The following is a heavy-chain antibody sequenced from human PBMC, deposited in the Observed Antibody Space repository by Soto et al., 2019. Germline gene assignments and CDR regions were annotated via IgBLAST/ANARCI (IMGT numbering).Heavy chain of an antibody. V-gene: IGHV4-39*01. CDR1: GGSISSSSYY. J-gene: IGHJ3*02. CDR2: IYYSGST. CDR3: ARPIMITFGGVIAI. Sequence: QLQLQESGPGLVKPSETLSLTCTVSGGSISSSSYYWGWIRQPPGKGLEWIGSIYYSGSTYYTPSLKSRVTISVDTSKNQFSLKLSSVTAADTAVYYCARPIMITFGGVIAIWGQGTMVTVSS. D-gene: IGHD3-16*01.